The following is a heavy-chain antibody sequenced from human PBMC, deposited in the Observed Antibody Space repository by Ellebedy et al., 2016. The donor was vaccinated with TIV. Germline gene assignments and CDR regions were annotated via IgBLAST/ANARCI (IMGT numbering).Heavy chain of an antibody. J-gene: IGHJ6*02. D-gene: IGHD2-2*01. CDR2: IMPIFGP. Sequence: AASVKVSCKASGGTDRSYAFSWVRQAPGQGLEWMGGIMPIFGPNYAQKFLGRVTMTEDPSTDTAYMELSSLRSEDTAVYYCATGTDIVVVPAAMRRAGYYYYGMDVWGQGTTVTVSS. CDR1: GGTDRSYA. V-gene: IGHV1-69*13. CDR3: ATGTDIVVVPAAMRRAGYYYYGMDV.